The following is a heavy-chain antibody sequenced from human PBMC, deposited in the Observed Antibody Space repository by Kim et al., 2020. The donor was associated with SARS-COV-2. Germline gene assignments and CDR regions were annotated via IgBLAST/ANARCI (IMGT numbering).Heavy chain of an antibody. CDR3: SRGYVEFPPYYTMDH. V-gene: IGHV1-69*13. Sequence: SVKVSCKASGGTFSSYAVSWVRQAPGQGLEWMGGLIPIFGTANYAQKFKGRLTITADESTGTAYMQLTRLRSEDTAIYTCSRGYVEFPPYYTMDHWGQGTTVTVSS. J-gene: IGHJ6*02. D-gene: IGHD5-12*01. CDR2: LIPIFGTA. CDR1: GGTFSSYA.